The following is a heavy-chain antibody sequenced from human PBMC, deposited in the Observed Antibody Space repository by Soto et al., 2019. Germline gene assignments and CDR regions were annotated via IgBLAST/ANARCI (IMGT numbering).Heavy chain of an antibody. CDR1: GGSISSHY. V-gene: IGHV4-59*11. D-gene: IGHD1-26*01. CDR3: ARYSGTYYVY. Sequence: SETLSLTCTVSGGSISSHYWSWIRQPPGKGLEWIGYIYYSGSANYNPSLKSRVTISVDTSKNQFSLKLSSVTAADTAVYYCARYSGTYYVYWGQGTLVTVSS. J-gene: IGHJ4*02. CDR2: IYYSGSA.